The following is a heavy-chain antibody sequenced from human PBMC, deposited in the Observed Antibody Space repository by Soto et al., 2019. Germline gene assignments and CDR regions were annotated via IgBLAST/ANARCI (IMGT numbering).Heavy chain of an antibody. CDR3: ARLSGPRYYYYGMDV. Sequence: SETLSLTCTVSGGSISSYYWSWIRRPPGKGLEWIGYIYYSGSTNYNPSLKSRVTISVDTSKNQFSLKLSSVTAADTAVYYCARLSGPRYYYYGMDVWGQGTTVTVSS. V-gene: IGHV4-59*01. J-gene: IGHJ6*02. D-gene: IGHD6-19*01. CDR2: IYYSGST. CDR1: GGSISSYY.